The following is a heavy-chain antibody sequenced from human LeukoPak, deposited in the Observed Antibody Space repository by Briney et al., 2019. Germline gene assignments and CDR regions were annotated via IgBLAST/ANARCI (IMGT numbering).Heavy chain of an antibody. CDR1: GFTVSSNY. J-gene: IGHJ4*02. CDR3: ARDKGDYFDY. Sequence: GGSLRLSCAASGFTVSSNYMTWVRQAPGKGLEWVSLIYSGGSTYYADSVKGRFTISRDNFKNTLYLQMNSLRAEDTAVYYCARDKGDYFDYWGQGTLVTVSS. CDR2: IYSGGST. V-gene: IGHV3-53*01.